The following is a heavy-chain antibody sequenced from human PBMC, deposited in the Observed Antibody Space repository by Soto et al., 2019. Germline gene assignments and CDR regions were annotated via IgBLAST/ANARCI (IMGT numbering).Heavy chain of an antibody. J-gene: IGHJ4*02. CDR1: GYDFTAYW. CDR3: ARVKGMAAGGRYEYYLDY. D-gene: IGHD6-13*01. CDR2: IDPSDSYT. Sequence: EVQLVQSGAEVKKPGESLRISCQGSGYDFTAYWISWVRQMPGKGLEWMGRIDPSDSYTLYSPSFQGHVSFSVDKSTSTAHLQWSSLKASDTAMYYCARVKGMAAGGRYEYYLDYWGQGTLVTVSA. V-gene: IGHV5-10-1*03.